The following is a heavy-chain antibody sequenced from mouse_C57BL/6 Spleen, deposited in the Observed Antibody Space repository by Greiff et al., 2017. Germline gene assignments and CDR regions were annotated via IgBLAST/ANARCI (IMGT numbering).Heavy chain of an antibody. V-gene: IGHV1-19*01. CDR1: GYTFTDYY. CDR3: ARSYGSSPYYYAMDY. J-gene: IGHJ4*01. CDR2: INPYNGGT. Sequence: EVQLQESGPVLVKPGASVKMSCKASGYTFTDYYMNWVKQSHGKSLEWIGVINPYNGGTSYNQKFKGKATLTVDKSSSTAYMELNSLTSEDSAVYYCARSYGSSPYYYAMDYWGQGTSVTVSS. D-gene: IGHD1-1*01.